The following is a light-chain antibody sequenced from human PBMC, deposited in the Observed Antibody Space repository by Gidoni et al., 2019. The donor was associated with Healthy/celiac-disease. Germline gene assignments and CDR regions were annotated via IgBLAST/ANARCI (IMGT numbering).Light chain of an antibody. CDR2: DAS. J-gene: IGKJ4*01. CDR1: QDISNY. Sequence: DIQMTQSPSSLSASVGDRVTITCQASQDISNYLNWYQQKPGKAPKLLIYDASNLETGVPSRFSGSGSGTDFTFTISSLQPEDIVTYYCQQYDNLLTFXGXTKVXIK. CDR3: QQYDNLLT. V-gene: IGKV1-33*01.